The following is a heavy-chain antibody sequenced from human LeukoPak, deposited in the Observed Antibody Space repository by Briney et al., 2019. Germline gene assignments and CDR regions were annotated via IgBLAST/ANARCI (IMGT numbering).Heavy chain of an antibody. J-gene: IGHJ1*01. D-gene: IGHD2-15*01. V-gene: IGHV4-34*01. Sequence: SETLSLTCAVYGGSFSGYYWSWIRQPPGKGLEWIGEINHSGSTNYNPSPKSRVIISVDTSKNQFSLKLSSVTAADTAVYYCATTHCSGGSCYSGKYFQHWGQGTLVTVSS. CDR3: ATTHCSGGSCYSGKYFQH. CDR2: INHSGST. CDR1: GGSFSGYY.